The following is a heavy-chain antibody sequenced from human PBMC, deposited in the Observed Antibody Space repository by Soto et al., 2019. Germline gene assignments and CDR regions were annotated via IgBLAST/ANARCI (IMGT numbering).Heavy chain of an antibody. CDR3: ARDLGTGTDY. D-gene: IGHD1-1*01. J-gene: IGHJ4*02. Sequence: PSETLSLTCAVSGDSITNSNWWSWVRQAPGKGLEWIGEIYHSGATTYNPSLKRRATISVDPSNNHFSLELTSVTAADTAVYFCARDLGTGTDYWGQGTLVTVSS. CDR2: IYHSGAT. CDR1: GDSITNSNW. V-gene: IGHV4-4*02.